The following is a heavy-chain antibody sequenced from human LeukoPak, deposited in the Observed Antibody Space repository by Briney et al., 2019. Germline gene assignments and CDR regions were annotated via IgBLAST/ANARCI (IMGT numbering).Heavy chain of an antibody. D-gene: IGHD2-2*01. CDR2: IYTSGST. J-gene: IGHJ6*03. Sequence: SETLSFTCTVSGGSISSYYWSWIRQPAGKGLEWIGRIYTSGSTNYSPSLKSRVTMSVDTSKNQFSLKLSSVTAADTAVYYCARGQIVVVPAYYYYYYMDVWGKGTTVTVSS. CDR1: GGSISSYY. V-gene: IGHV4-4*07. CDR3: ARGQIVVVPAYYYYYYMDV.